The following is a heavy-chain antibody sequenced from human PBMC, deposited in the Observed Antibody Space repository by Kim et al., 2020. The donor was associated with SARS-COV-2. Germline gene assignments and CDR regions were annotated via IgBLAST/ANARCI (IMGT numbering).Heavy chain of an antibody. CDR3: TTEFSTWYWVDY. D-gene: IGHD6-13*01. V-gene: IGHV3-15*01. J-gene: IGHJ4*02. CDR1: GLTFSNAW. CDR2: IKSKTDGGTT. Sequence: GGSLRLSCAASGLTFSNAWMSWVRQAPGKGLEWVGHIKSKTDGGTTDYAAPVKGRFTISRDDSKDTLFMQMNSLKTEDTAVYYCTTEFSTWYWVDYWGQGTLVTVSS.